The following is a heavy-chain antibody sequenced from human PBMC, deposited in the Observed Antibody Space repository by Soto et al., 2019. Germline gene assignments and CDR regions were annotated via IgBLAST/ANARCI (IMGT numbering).Heavy chain of an antibody. J-gene: IGHJ4*02. V-gene: IGHV4-34*01. CDR3: ARGTPGLRYFDWLPPLFDY. Sequence: ASETLSLTCAVYGGSFSGYYWSWIRQPPGKGLEWIGEINHSGSTNYNPSLKSRVTISVDTSKNQFSLKLSSVTAADTAVYYCARGTPGLRYFDWLPPLFDYWGQGTLVTVSS. CDR2: INHSGST. CDR1: GGSFSGYY. D-gene: IGHD3-9*01.